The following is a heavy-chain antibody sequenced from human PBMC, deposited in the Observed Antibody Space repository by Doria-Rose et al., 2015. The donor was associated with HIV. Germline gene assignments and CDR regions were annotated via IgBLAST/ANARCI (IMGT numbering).Heavy chain of an antibody. CDR2: IKSKPDGATA. V-gene: IGHV3-15*01. CDR3: ATDPFPGIAAAFDY. D-gene: IGHD6-13*01. J-gene: IGHJ4*02. Sequence: WVRQAPGKGLEWVGRIKSKPDGATADYAAPVKGRFTISRDDSQNTIYLQMDSLKIEDTAVYFCATDPFPGIAAAFDYWGQGTLITVSS.